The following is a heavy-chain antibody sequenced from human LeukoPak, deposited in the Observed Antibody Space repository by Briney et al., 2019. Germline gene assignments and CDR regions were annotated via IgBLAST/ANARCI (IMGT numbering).Heavy chain of an antibody. CDR3: AKDQIVVTEYFQH. D-gene: IGHD3-22*01. V-gene: IGHV3-23*01. J-gene: IGHJ1*01. CDR2: ISGTGGRT. Sequence: PGGSLRLSCAASGFSFSSYAMGWVRQAPGKGLEWVSSISGTGGRTYYADSVKGRFTISRDNSRNTLSLQMNSLRAEDTAVYYCAKDQIVVTEYFQHWGQGTLVTVSS. CDR1: GFSFSSYA.